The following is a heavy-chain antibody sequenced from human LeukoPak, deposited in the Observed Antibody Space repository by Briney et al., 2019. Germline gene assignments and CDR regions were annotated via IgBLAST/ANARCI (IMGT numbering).Heavy chain of an antibody. D-gene: IGHD6-6*01. CDR3: ARDKGTSCLSSFDY. Sequence: GGSLRLSCAASGFTYDDYDMSWVRQAPGKGLEWVAIISYDGSNEYYADSVKGRFTISRDNSKNTLYLQMNSLRAADTAVYYCARDKGTSCLSSFDYWGQGALVTVSS. J-gene: IGHJ4*02. CDR1: GFTYDDYD. CDR2: ISYDGSNE. V-gene: IGHV3-30*03.